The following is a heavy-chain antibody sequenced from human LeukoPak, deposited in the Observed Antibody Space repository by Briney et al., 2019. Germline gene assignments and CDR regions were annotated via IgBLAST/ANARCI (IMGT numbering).Heavy chain of an antibody. V-gene: IGHV4-39*01. D-gene: IGHD3-9*01. Sequence: PSETLSLTCTVSGGSITSSNYYWGWIRQPPGKGLEWIGSIYYSGTTYYNPSLKNRVTISVDTSKNHFSLKLSSVTDADTAVYYCARQRRYDYYMDVWGKGTTVTVSS. CDR2: IYYSGTT. CDR1: GGSITSSNYY. J-gene: IGHJ6*03. CDR3: ARQRRYDYYMDV.